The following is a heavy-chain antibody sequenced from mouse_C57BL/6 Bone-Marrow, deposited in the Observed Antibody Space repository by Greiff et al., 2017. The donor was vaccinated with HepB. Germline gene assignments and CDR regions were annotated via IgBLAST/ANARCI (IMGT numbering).Heavy chain of an antibody. Sequence: EVNVVESEGGFVQPGGSMKLSCTASGFTFSDYYMPWVRQVPEQGLEWIAKINSDGSNTHYLDTLKGRVIITRDNAKNILYLQMSSLKSEDTATYYCARDLDYFDYWGQGTTLTVTA. J-gene: IGHJ2*01. CDR2: INSDGSNT. CDR3: ARDLDYFDY. V-gene: IGHV5-16*01. CDR1: GFTFSDYY.